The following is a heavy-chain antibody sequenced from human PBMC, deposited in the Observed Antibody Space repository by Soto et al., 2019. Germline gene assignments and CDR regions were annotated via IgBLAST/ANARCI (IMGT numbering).Heavy chain of an antibody. CDR1: GFTFSSYG. CDR3: AKGDIVVVPAALFDY. V-gene: IGHV3-30*18. Sequence: GGSLRLSCAASGFTFSSYGMHWVRQAPGKGLEWVAVISYDGSNKYYADSVKGRFTISRDNSKNTLYLQMNSLRAEDTAVYYCAKGDIVVVPAALFDYWGQGTLVTVSS. D-gene: IGHD2-2*01. CDR2: ISYDGSNK. J-gene: IGHJ4*02.